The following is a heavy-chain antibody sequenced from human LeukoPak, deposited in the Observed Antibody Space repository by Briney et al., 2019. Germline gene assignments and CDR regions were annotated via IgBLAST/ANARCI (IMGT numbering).Heavy chain of an antibody. D-gene: IGHD3-22*01. J-gene: IGHJ4*02. V-gene: IGHV3-74*01. Sequence: GGSLRLSCAASGFTFSSYWMHWVRQAPGKGLVWVSRINSDGSSTSYADSVKGRFTISRDNAKNSLYLQMNSLRAEDTAVYYCARERGYYDSSGYSEYWGQGTLVTVSS. CDR2: INSDGSST. CDR3: ARERGYYDSSGYSEY. CDR1: GFTFSSYW.